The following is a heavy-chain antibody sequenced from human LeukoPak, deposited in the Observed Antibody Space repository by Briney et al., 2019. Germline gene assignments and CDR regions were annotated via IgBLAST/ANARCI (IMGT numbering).Heavy chain of an antibody. CDR1: GFAFSNYA. CDR3: TKGVAASRSPYCMDV. V-gene: IGHV3-23*01. D-gene: IGHD2-2*01. Sequence: GGSLRLSCAASGFAFSNYAMTWVRQAPGKGLEWVSSIISGGSAIYYAESVRGRFIMSRDGSKNMVYLQVNSLRVEDTALYYCTKGVAASRSPYCMDVWGKGTTVTVSS. J-gene: IGHJ6*03. CDR2: IISGGSAI.